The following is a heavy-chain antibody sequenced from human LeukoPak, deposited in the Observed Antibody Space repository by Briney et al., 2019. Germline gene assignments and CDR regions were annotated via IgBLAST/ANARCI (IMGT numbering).Heavy chain of an antibody. CDR3: ARDPDILTGYPHYYFDY. CDR2: INPSGGST. V-gene: IGHV1-46*01. CDR1: EYTFTSYY. D-gene: IGHD3-9*01. J-gene: IGHJ4*02. Sequence: ASVKVSCKASEYTFTSYYIHWVRQAPGQGLEWMGIINPSGGSTSYAQRFQGRVTMTRDTSTSTVYMEVSSLRSEDTAVYYCARDPDILTGYPHYYFDYWGQGTLVTVSS.